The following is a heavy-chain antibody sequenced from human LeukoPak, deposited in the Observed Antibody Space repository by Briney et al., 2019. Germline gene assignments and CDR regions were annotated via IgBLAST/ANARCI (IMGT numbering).Heavy chain of an antibody. CDR2: IGYIDYGGST. CDR1: GDSISSFY. V-gene: IGHV4-59*01. CDR3: ARGGTTVTPGLLWFDP. D-gene: IGHD4-17*01. J-gene: IGHJ5*02. Sequence: KSSETLSLTCTVSGDSISSFYWSWLRQSPGKGLEWIGYIGYIDYGGSTNYNPSLKSRVTISVDTSKNQFSLKLSSVTAADTAVYYCARGGTTVTPGLLWFDPWGQGTLVTVSS.